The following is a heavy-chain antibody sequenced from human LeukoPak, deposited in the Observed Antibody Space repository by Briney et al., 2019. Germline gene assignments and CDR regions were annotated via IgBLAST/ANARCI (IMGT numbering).Heavy chain of an antibody. CDR1: GFAFSSYS. V-gene: IGHV3-7*01. J-gene: IGHJ4*02. Sequence: PGGSLRLSCAASGFAFSSYSMNWVRQAPGKGLEWVANIKQDGSEKYYVDSVKGRFTISRDNAKNSLYLQMNSLRAEDTAVYYCAREYYYGSGSYSFDYWGQGTLVTVSS. CDR2: IKQDGSEK. D-gene: IGHD3-10*01. CDR3: AREYYYGSGSYSFDY.